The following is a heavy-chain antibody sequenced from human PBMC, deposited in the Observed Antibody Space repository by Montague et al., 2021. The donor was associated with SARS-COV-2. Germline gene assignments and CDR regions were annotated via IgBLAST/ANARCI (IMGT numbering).Heavy chain of an antibody. CDR2: ISYGGIA. Sequence: SETLSLTCTVSGVSITSTNWYCFVRHPPGEGLEWFGEISYGGIATYNPSLKSRVITSMDRSSNLFFLQLTSVTAAATALYYCAGRVLTVPSDYWGQGTLVTVS. J-gene: IGHJ4*02. V-gene: IGHV4-4*02. CDR1: GVSITSTNW. CDR3: AGRVLTVPSDY. D-gene: IGHD1-26*01.